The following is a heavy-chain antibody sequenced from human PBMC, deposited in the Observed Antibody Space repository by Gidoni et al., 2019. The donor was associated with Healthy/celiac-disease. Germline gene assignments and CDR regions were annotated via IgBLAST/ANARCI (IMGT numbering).Heavy chain of an antibody. J-gene: IGHJ5*02. D-gene: IGHD3-22*01. CDR2: IYSGGST. CDR3: ARDWASTYDSSGWWFDP. V-gene: IGHV3-66*01. CDR1: VSSNY. Sequence: VSSNYMSWVRQAPGKGLEWVSVIYSGGSTYYADSVKGRFTISRDNSKNTLYLQMNSLRAEDTAVYYCARDWASTYDSSGWWFDPWGQGTLVTVSS.